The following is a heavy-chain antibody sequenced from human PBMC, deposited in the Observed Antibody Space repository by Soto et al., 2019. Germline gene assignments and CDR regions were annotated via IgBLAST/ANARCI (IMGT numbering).Heavy chain of an antibody. D-gene: IGHD2-8*01. CDR3: ARAVLMLDYYYYGMDV. CDR1: GFTFSSYA. V-gene: IGHV3-30-3*01. J-gene: IGHJ6*02. Sequence: GGSLRLSCAASGFTFSSYAMHWVRQAPGKGLEWVAVISYDGSNKYYADSVKGRFTISRDNSKNTLYLQMNSLRAEDTAVYYCARAVLMLDYYYYGMDVWGQGTTDTVSS. CDR2: ISYDGSNK.